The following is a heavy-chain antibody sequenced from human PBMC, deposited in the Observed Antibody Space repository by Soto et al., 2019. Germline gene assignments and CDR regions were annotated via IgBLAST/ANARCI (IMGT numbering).Heavy chain of an antibody. D-gene: IGHD4-17*01. CDR1: EFTFSTYA. CDR3: AKGHNDYGDYDDPFDY. V-gene: IGHV3-23*01. CDR2: ISDSGDIT. J-gene: IGHJ4*02. Sequence: HPGGSLRLSCAASEFTFSTYAMTWVRQAPGRGLQWVATISDSGDITYYADSVKGRFTISRDNSKNTLYLQMNSLRAEDTAVYYCAKGHNDYGDYDDPFDYWGRGTLVTVSS.